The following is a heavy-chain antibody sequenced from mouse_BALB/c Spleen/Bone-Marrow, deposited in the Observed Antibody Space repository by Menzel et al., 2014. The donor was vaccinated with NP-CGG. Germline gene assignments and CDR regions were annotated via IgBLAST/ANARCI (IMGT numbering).Heavy chain of an antibody. CDR2: ILPGSGST. Sequence: VKLQESGAELMKPGASVKISCKATGYTFSSYWIEWVKQRPGHGLEWIGEILPGSGSTNYNEKFKGEATFTADTSSNTAYMQLSSLTSEDSAVYYCAREDGNHVGFAYWGQGTLVTVSA. J-gene: IGHJ3*01. CDR3: AREDGNHVGFAY. D-gene: IGHD2-1*01. CDR1: GYTFSSYW. V-gene: IGHV1-9*01.